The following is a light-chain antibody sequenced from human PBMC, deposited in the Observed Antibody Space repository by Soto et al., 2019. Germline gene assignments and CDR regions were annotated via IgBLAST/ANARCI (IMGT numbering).Light chain of an antibody. CDR3: QQYNNWPRT. Sequence: EIVMSQSPTTLSVSPGERATLSCMASQSVSSNLAWYQQKPGQAPRLLIYGASTRATGLPARFSGSGSGTEFTLTISSLQSEDFAVYYCQQYNNWPRTFGQGTKVEIK. CDR1: QSVSSN. J-gene: IGKJ1*01. CDR2: GAS. V-gene: IGKV3-15*01.